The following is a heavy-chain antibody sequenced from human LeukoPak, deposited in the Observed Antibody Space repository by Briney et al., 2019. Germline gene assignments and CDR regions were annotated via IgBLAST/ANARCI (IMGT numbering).Heavy chain of an antibody. CDR2: VYHSGST. Sequence: SETLSLTCTVSGYSISSGYYWGWIRQPPGKGLEWIGRVYHSGSTSHNPSLKSRLTISVDTSKHQFSLKLTSVTAADTAVYYWARFAGNAEYRHYYYMDVWGKGTTVTVSS. CDR1: GYSISSGYY. V-gene: IGHV4-38-2*02. D-gene: IGHD4-23*01. CDR3: ARFAGNAEYRHYYYMDV. J-gene: IGHJ6*03.